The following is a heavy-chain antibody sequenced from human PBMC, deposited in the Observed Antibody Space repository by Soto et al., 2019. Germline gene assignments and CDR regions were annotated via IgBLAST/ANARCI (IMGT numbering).Heavy chain of an antibody. V-gene: IGHV1-46*01. CDR1: GYSFTRYG. D-gene: IGHD3-22*01. Sequence: ASVKVSCKASGYSFTRYGIAWARQAPGQGLEWMGIINPSGGSTSYAQKFQGRVTMTRDTSTSTVYMELSSLRSEDTAVYYCARDPNLYYDSSGLHPFFDYWGQGTLVTVSS. CDR3: ARDPNLYYDSSGLHPFFDY. J-gene: IGHJ4*02. CDR2: INPSGGST.